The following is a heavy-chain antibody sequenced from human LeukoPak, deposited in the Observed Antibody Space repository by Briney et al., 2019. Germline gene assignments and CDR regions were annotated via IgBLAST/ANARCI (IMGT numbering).Heavy chain of an antibody. CDR1: GFTFSSYA. D-gene: IGHD6-13*01. V-gene: IGHV3-30*04. CDR2: ISYDGSNK. CDR3: ARERSSSSWCFDY. J-gene: IGHJ4*02. Sequence: PGRSLRLSCAASGFTFSSYAMHWVRQAPGKGLEWVAVISYDGSNKYYADSVKGRFTISRDNSKNTLYLQMNSLRAEDTAVYYCARERSSSSWCFDYWGQGTLVTVSS.